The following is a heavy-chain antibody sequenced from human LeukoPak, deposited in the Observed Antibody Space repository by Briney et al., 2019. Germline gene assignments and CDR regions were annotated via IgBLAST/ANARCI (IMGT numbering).Heavy chain of an antibody. D-gene: IGHD3-22*01. V-gene: IGHV3-30-3*01. CDR2: ISYDGSFK. CDR3: ARDLYYYDRGPNSHLNYNYYGMDV. Sequence: GGSLRLSCKGYGFTFSGHALHWVRQAPGKGLEWVAVISYDGSFKYYSDSVKGRFTISRDNSKNTLFLQMDSLRLEDMAVYYCARDLYYYDRGPNSHLNYNYYGMDVWGQGTTVTVSS. J-gene: IGHJ6*02. CDR1: GFTFSGHA.